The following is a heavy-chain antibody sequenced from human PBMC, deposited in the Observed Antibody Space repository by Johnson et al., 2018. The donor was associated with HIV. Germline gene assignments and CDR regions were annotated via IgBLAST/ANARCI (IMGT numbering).Heavy chain of an antibody. Sequence: QVQLVESGGDLVKAGGSLRLSCAASGFTFSVYYMHWIRQAPGKGLEWVSYISSSGSTTYSADSLKGRFTISRDNAKNSLYLQMNSLRVEDTALYYCVRVGGNGNYFFDPFDMWGQGTMVTVSS. D-gene: IGHD1-26*01. CDR1: GFTFSVYY. J-gene: IGHJ3*02. CDR2: ISSSGSTT. CDR3: VRVGGNGNYFFDPFDM. V-gene: IGHV3-11*01.